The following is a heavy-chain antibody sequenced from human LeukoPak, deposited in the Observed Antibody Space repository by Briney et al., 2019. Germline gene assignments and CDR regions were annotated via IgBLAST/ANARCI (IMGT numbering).Heavy chain of an antibody. CDR1: GYSFTTHD. Sequence: ASVKVSCKASGYSFTTHDLSWVRQAPGLGLEWMGWMNPNSHNFRYARKFEDRVTMTSDASVSTAYMKLSSLTSEDTAIYYCARRERYGGGWYSAFDIWGQGTMVTVSS. CDR3: ARRERYGGGWYSAFDI. CDR2: MNPNSHNF. D-gene: IGHD6-19*01. J-gene: IGHJ3*02. V-gene: IGHV1-8*01.